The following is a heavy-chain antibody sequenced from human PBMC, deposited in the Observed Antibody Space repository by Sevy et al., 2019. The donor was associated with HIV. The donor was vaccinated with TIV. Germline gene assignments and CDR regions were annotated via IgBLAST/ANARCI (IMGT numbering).Heavy chain of an antibody. D-gene: IGHD3-22*01. CDR3: AKDLVDYYDSSGYYWVATFDY. CDR2: ISGSGGST. Sequence: GGSLRLSCAASGFTFSSYAMSWVRQAPGKGLEWVSAISGSGGSTYYADSVKGGFTISRDNSKNTLYLQMNSLRAEDTSVYYCAKDLVDYYDSSGYYWVATFDYWGQGTLVTVSS. V-gene: IGHV3-23*01. CDR1: GFTFSSYA. J-gene: IGHJ4*02.